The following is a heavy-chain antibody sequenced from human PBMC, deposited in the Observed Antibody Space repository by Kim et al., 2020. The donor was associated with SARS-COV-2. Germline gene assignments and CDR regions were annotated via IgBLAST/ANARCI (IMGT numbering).Heavy chain of an antibody. CDR3: ARDRRSRGGWFSY. V-gene: IGHV3-30*04. CDR2: ISYDGSNK. D-gene: IGHD3-10*01. Sequence: GGSLRLSCAASGFTFSSYAMHWVRQAPGKGLEWVAVISYDGSNKYYADSVKGRFTISRDNSKNTLYLQMNSLRAEDTAVYYCARDRRSRGGWFSYWGQGTLVTVSS. J-gene: IGHJ4*02. CDR1: GFTFSSYA.